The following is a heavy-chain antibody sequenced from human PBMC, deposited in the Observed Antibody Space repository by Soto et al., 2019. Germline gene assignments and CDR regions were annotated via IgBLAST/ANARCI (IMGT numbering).Heavy chain of an antibody. Sequence: QVQLVQSGAEVKKPGSSVKVSCKASGGTFSSYAISWVRQAPGQGLEWMGGIIPIFGTANYAQKFQGRVTXPXAXSXRTAYMELRSLRSEDTAVYYCARHPGGRGYYYGMDVWGQGTTVTVSS. CDR3: ARHPGGRGYYYGMDV. CDR1: GGTFSSYA. V-gene: IGHV1-69*05. J-gene: IGHJ6*02. D-gene: IGHD2-15*01. CDR2: IIPIFGTA.